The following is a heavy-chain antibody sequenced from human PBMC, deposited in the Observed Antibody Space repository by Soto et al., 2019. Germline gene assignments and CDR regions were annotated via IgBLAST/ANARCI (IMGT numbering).Heavy chain of an antibody. CDR3: AKEGVYSSGWINFDY. Sequence: QVQLVESGGGVVQPGRSLRLSCAASGFTFSSYGMHWVRQAPGKGLEWVAVISYDGSNKYYADSVKGRFTISRDNSKNTLYLQMNSLRAEDTAVYYCAKEGVYSSGWINFDYWGQGTLVTVSS. CDR1: GFTFSSYG. CDR2: ISYDGSNK. D-gene: IGHD6-19*01. J-gene: IGHJ4*02. V-gene: IGHV3-30*18.